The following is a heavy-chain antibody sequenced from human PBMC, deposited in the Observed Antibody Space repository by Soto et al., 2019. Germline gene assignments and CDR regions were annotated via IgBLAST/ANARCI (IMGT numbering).Heavy chain of an antibody. CDR3: ARHRTTVTTLSYFDY. CDR1: GGSINSSVYY. Sequence: SETLSLTCSVSGGSINSSVYYWGWIRQPPGKGLEWIGSIYSIGSTYYNPSLKSRVTISVDTSKNQFSLKLRSVTAADTAVFYCARHRTTVTTLSYFDYWGQGTLVTVS. V-gene: IGHV4-39*01. CDR2: IYSIGST. J-gene: IGHJ4*02. D-gene: IGHD4-17*01.